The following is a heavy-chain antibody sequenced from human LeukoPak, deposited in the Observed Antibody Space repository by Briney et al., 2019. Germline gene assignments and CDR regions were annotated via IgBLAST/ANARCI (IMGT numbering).Heavy chain of an antibody. CDR2: ISSSGSTI. D-gene: IGHD3-10*01. Sequence: LSLTCTVSGGSISSGGYYWSWIRQAPGKGLEWVSYISSSGSTIYYADSVKGRFTISRDNAKNSLYLQMNSLRAEDTAVYYCARDGYYGSGSYYPYWGQGTLVTVSS. CDR1: GGSISSGGYY. CDR3: ARDGYYGSGSYYPY. J-gene: IGHJ4*02. V-gene: IGHV3-11*01.